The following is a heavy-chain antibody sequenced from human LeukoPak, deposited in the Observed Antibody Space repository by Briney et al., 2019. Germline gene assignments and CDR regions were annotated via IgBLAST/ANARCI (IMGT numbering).Heavy chain of an antibody. V-gene: IGHV3-30-3*01. CDR1: GFTFSSYA. CDR3: ATDYYDSSGYSPLGY. D-gene: IGHD3-22*01. J-gene: IGHJ4*02. CDR2: ISYDGGNK. Sequence: PGGSLRLSCAASGFTFSSYAMHWVRQAPGKGLEWVAVISYDGGNKYYADSVKGRFTISRDNSKNTLYLQMNSLRAEDTAVYYCATDYYDSSGYSPLGYWGQGTLVTVSS.